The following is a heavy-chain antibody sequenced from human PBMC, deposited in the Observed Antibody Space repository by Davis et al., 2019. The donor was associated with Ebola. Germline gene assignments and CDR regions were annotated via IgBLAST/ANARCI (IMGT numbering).Heavy chain of an antibody. CDR1: GGSFSGYY. V-gene: IGHV3-53*04. D-gene: IGHD2-15*01. J-gene: IGHJ4*02. CDR2: IYSGGST. Sequence: ETLSLTCAVYGGSFSGYYWSWVRQAPGKGLEWVSVIYSGGSTYYADSVKGRFTISRHNSENTLYLQMNSLRAEDTAVYYCAQGWSRYYFDYWGQGTLVTVSS. CDR3: AQGWSRYYFDY.